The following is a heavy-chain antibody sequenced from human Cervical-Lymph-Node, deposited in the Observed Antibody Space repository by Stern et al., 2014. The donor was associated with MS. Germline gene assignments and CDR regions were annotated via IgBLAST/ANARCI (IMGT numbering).Heavy chain of an antibody. Sequence: QVQLEESGAEVKKPGASVKVPCKASGYTFTGYYLHWIRQPPGPGLAREGRVNTNSAGKKYEKNFQNRVPMTTNPSTSTAFMPTSRLRSDDTALYYCARSLNCNDVEDYHYGLDVWGQGTTVTVSS. V-gene: IGHV1-2*06. CDR2: VNTNSAGK. CDR3: ARSLNCNDVEDYHYGLDV. CDR1: GYTFTGYY. J-gene: IGHJ6*02. D-gene: IGHD1-1*01.